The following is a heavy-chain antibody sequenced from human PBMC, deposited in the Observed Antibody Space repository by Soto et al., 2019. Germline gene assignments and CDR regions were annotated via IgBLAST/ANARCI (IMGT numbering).Heavy chain of an antibody. Sequence: GGSLRLSCAASGFTFSTYAMNWVRQAPGKGLEWVSGISNSGTNTYYADSVKGRFTISRDTSKNTLYLQMSGLRAEDTAVYYCAKPVGPTKGYFDYWGQGTLVTVSS. CDR3: AKPVGPTKGYFDY. CDR2: ISNSGTNT. D-gene: IGHD1-26*01. CDR1: GFTFSTYA. V-gene: IGHV3-23*01. J-gene: IGHJ4*02.